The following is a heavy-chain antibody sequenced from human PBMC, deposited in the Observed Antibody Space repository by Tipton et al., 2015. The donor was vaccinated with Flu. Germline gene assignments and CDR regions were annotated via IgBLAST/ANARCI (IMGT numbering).Heavy chain of an antibody. CDR2: IYYSGAT. Sequence: TLSLTCTVSGGSISSTNYYWGWIRQSPGKGLEWIATIYYSGATYRNPSLKSRVTISVDPSKNHFSLKLTSLTAADTALYYCARDRPPVYWGQGTLVTVSS. J-gene: IGHJ4*02. CDR1: GGSISSTNYY. CDR3: ARDRPPVY. V-gene: IGHV4-39*07.